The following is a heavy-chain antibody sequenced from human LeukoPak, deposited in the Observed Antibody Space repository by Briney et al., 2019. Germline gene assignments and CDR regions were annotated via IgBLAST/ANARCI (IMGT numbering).Heavy chain of an antibody. V-gene: IGHV3-53*01. J-gene: IGHJ4*02. Sequence: GGSLRLSCTVSGFTVSTNSMSWVRQAPGKGLEWVSFIYSDNTHYSDSVKGRFTISRDNSKDTLYLQMNSLRAEDTAVYYCARRAGAYSHPYDYWGQGTLVTVSS. CDR2: IYSDNT. D-gene: IGHD4/OR15-4a*01. CDR1: GFTVSTNS. CDR3: ARRAGAYSHPYDY.